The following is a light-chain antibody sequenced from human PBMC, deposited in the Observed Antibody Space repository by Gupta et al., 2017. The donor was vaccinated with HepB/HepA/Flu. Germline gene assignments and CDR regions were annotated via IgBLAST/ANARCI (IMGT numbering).Light chain of an antibody. CDR3: CSYAGSYTFV. Sequence: QTAMTQPRSVSGSPGQSGTISCTGTRSDVGCYNYVSWYQQHPGQAPKLMIYYVSKRPSGVPDRFSGSKSGNTASLTISGLQAEDDADYYCCSYAGSYTFVFGGGTKLTVL. V-gene: IGLV2-11*01. CDR2: YVS. J-gene: IGLJ2*01. CDR1: RSDVGCYNY.